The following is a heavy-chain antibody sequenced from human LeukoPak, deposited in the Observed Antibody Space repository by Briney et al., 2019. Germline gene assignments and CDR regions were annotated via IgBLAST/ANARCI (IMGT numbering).Heavy chain of an antibody. V-gene: IGHV3-30*10. J-gene: IGHJ6*02. CDR2: ISYDGRKQ. Sequence: GGSLRLSCAASGFTFGTYAMHWVRQAPGKGLEWVAVISYDGRKQTYTDSVKGRSTISRDNSKNTLYLQMNSLRAEDTAIYYCARDMGIYNMDVWGQGTTVIVSS. CDR1: GFTFGTYA. CDR3: ARDMGIYNMDV. D-gene: IGHD3-10*01.